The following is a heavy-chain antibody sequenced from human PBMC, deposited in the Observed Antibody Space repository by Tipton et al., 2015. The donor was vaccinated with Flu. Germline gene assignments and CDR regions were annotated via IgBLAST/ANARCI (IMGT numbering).Heavy chain of an antibody. D-gene: IGHD6-13*01. CDR3: ARGSGGGPAAASGEEYGMDA. CDR2: IYHNGST. CDR1: GDSISTSNW. V-gene: IGHV4-4*02. J-gene: IGHJ6*02. Sequence: TLSLTCAVSGDSISTSNWWSWVRQPPGKGLEWIGEIYHNGSTNYNPSLKSRVSISVDNSKNQFSLKLTSVTAADTAVYYCARGSGGGPAAASGEEYGMDAWGQGTTVTVSS.